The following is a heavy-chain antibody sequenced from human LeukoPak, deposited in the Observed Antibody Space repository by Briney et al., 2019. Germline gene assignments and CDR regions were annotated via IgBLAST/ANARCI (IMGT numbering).Heavy chain of an antibody. CDR3: ARDGYNSYYHYYYMDV. CDR2: INQDGSEK. CDR1: GFTFNNYW. Sequence: GGSLRLSCAASGFTFNNYWMSWVRQAPGKGLEWVPTINQDGSEKYYVDSVKGRFTISRDNAKNSLYLQMSSLRAEDAAVYYCARDGYNSYYHYYYMDVWGKGTTVTVSS. V-gene: IGHV3-7*01. D-gene: IGHD5-24*01. J-gene: IGHJ6*03.